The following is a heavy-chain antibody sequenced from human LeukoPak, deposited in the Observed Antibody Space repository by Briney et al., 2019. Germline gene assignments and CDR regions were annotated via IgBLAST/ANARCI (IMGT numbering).Heavy chain of an antibody. V-gene: IGHV4-31*03. CDR2: IYYSGST. CDR1: GGSISSGGYY. CDR3: ARRASGPRGNWYWDK. D-gene: IGHD1/OR15-1a*01. Sequence: SQTLSLTCTVSGGSISSGGYYWSWIRQHPGKGLEWIGYIYYSGSTYYNPSLKSRVTISVDTSKNQFSLKLSSVTAADTAVYYCARRASGPRGNWYWDKWGQGTLVTVSS. J-gene: IGHJ4*02.